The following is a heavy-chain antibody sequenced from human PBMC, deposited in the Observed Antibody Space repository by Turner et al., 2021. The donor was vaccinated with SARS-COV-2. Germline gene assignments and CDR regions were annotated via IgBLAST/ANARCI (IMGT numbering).Heavy chain of an antibody. J-gene: IGHJ4*02. Sequence: EVQLVESGGGLVQPGGSLRLSCAASGLTFRNYWMHWVRQAPGGGRVCVSHITRDGTSTSYADAVKGRFTISRDNAKNTLYLQMNSLGAEDTAVYYCARDGDGTVDLDYWGQGTLVTVSS. V-gene: IGHV3-74*01. D-gene: IGHD1-7*01. CDR1: GLTFRNYW. CDR3: ARDGDGTVDLDY. CDR2: ITRDGTST.